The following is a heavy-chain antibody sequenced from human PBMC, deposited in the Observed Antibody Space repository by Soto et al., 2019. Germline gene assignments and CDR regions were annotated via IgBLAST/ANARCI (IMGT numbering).Heavy chain of an antibody. V-gene: IGHV1-8*01. J-gene: IGHJ4*02. CDR2: MNPNSGNT. CDR3: ARVKRYCSGGSCSRCMVY. CDR1: GYTFTSYD. D-gene: IGHD2-15*01. Sequence: GASVKVSCKASGYTFTSYDINWVRQATGQGLEWMGWMNPNSGNTGYAQKFQGRVTMTRNTSISTAYMELSSLRSEDTAVYYCARVKRYCSGGSCSRCMVYWGQGTLVTVSS.